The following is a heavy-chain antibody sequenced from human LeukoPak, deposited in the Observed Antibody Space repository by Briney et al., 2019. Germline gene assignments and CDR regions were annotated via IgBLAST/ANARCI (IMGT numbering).Heavy chain of an antibody. CDR1: RGTFSSYA. CDR2: IIPILGIA. Sequence: ASVKVSCKASRGTFSSYAISWVRQAPGQGLEWMGRIIPILGIANYAQKFQGRVTITADKFTSTAYMELSSLRSEDTAVYYCAREPLGVGKYCSGGSCYQYYFDYWGQGTLVTVSS. V-gene: IGHV1-69*04. J-gene: IGHJ4*02. CDR3: AREPLGVGKYCSGGSCYQYYFDY. D-gene: IGHD2-15*01.